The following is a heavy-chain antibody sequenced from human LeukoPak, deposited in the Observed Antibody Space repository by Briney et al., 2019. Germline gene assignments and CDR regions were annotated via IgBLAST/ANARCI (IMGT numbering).Heavy chain of an antibody. CDR3: ARDSIAAAEDY. D-gene: IGHD6-13*01. J-gene: IGHJ4*02. CDR1: GFAVSSAF. V-gene: IGHV3-53*01. Sequence: GGSLRLSCAASGFAVSSAFMSWVRQAPGKGLEWVSVIYSGGSTYYADSVKGRFTISRDNSKNTLYLQMNSLRAEDTAVYYCARDSIAAAEDYWGQGTLVTVSS. CDR2: IYSGGST.